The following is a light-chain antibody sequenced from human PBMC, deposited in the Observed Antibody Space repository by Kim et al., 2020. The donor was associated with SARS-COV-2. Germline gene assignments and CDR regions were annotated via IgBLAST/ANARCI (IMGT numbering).Light chain of an antibody. CDR1: QSVSSRS. Sequence: DIVLTQSPGTLSLSPGERATLSCRASQSVSSRSLAWYQQKPGQAPRLLLYGASSRATGIPDRFSGSGSGTDFTLTISRLEAEDFAVYYCQQYGTSPTFGGGTKVDIK. V-gene: IGKV3-20*01. CDR3: QQYGTSPT. J-gene: IGKJ4*01. CDR2: GAS.